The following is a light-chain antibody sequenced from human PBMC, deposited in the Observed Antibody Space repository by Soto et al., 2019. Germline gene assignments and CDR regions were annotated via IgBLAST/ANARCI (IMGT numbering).Light chain of an antibody. CDR1: SSDVGGYNY. V-gene: IGLV2-14*01. J-gene: IGLJ1*01. Sequence: QSLLTQPASLSASPGQSMTLSCIGTSSDVGGYNYLSRDQQHPGKAPKLMIYDVRNRPSGVSNRFSGSKSFNTASLTISLLQAEDKADYYCSSYTTISTDIVGTGTKVPVL. CDR2: DVR. CDR3: SSYTTISTDI.